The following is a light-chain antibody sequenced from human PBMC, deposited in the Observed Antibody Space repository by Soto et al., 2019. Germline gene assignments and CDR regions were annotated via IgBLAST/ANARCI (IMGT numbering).Light chain of an antibody. Sequence: QSVLTQPPSASGTPGQRVTISCSGSNSNIGINWYQQLPGTAPKLLIYINDQRASGVPDRFSGSKSGTSASLAISGLQSEDEADYYCGAWDDRQMWVFGGGTKLTVL. CDR1: NSNIGI. CDR3: GAWDDRQMWV. CDR2: IND. J-gene: IGLJ3*02. V-gene: IGLV1-44*01.